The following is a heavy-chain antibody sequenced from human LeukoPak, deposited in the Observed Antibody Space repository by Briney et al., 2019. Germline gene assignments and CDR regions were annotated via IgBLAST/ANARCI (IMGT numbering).Heavy chain of an antibody. CDR1: GGSISSYY. Sequence: KSSETLSLTCTVSGGSISSYYWSWIRQPAGKGLEWIGRIYTSGCTNYNPSLKSRVTLSVDTSKNQFSLNLSSVTAADTAVYYCASSTSWYWFDPWGQGTLVTVSS. J-gene: IGHJ5*02. D-gene: IGHD6-13*01. CDR3: ASSTSWYWFDP. CDR2: IYTSGCT. V-gene: IGHV4-4*07.